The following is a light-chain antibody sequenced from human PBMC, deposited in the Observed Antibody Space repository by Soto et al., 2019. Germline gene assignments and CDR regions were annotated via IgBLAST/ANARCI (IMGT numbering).Light chain of an antibody. CDR3: QQYHSYPWT. CDR1: QNIGSW. V-gene: IGKV1-5*03. J-gene: IGKJ1*01. CDR2: EAS. Sequence: DFRMTQSPSPLSASVGDRVTITCRASQNIGSWLAWYQQKPGKAPNLLISEASALESGVPSRFSGSGSGTEFTLTISSLQPDDFATYYCQQYHSYPWTFGQGTKVEIK.